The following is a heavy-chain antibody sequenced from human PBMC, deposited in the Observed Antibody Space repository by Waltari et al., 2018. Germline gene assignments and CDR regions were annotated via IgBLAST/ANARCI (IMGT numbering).Heavy chain of an antibody. CDR2: ISGSGVST. D-gene: IGHD3-22*01. CDR1: GFTSNDYV. J-gene: IGHJ4*02. V-gene: IGHV3-23*04. Sequence: EVQMVESGGGWVQPGGSLRLSCATSGFTSNDYVTSWVRQAPGMGLEWVAAISGSGVSTYYADSVKGRFTVSRDLSKNTLYLQMNSLRADDTAVYYCANPSTTMVVVASFDYWGQGTLVTVSS. CDR3: ANPSTTMVVVASFDY.